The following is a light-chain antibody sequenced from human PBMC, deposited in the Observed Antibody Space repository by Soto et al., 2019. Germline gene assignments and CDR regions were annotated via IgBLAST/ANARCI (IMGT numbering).Light chain of an antibody. J-gene: IGKJ1*01. CDR2: GAS. V-gene: IGKV3-20*01. CDR1: QSVSSNY. Sequence: ALTQSPGTLSSYPGERATLSCRAXQSVSSNYLAWYQQKPGQAPRLLIYGASSRATGIPDRFSGSGSGTDFTLTINRLEPEDFAVYYCQQYNNWPLWTFGQGAKV. CDR3: QQYNNWPLWT.